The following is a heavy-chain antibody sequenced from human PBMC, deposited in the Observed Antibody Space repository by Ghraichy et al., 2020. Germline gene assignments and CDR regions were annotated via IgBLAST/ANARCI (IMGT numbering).Heavy chain of an antibody. V-gene: IGHV3-23*01. J-gene: IGHJ4*02. Sequence: GGSLRLSCAASGFTFSTYAMYWVRQVPGKGLEWVSATSGSGGTTYYADSVKGRFTISRDNSKNTLYLQMNSLRVEDTAVYYCAKDLGSYRSGNYFEFFDYWGQGTLVTVSS. CDR1: GFTFSTYA. D-gene: IGHD3-10*01. CDR2: TSGSGGTT. CDR3: AKDLGSYRSGNYFEFFDY.